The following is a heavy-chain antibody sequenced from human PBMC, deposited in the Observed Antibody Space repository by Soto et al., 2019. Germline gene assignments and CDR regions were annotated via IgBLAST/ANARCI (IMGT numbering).Heavy chain of an antibody. J-gene: IGHJ6*03. CDR3: ARVLRDYPFYYYYMDV. Sequence: ETLSLTCTVSSGSISSSSYFWAWIRQPPGKGLEWIGNIYYSGSTYYNPSLKSRVTISVDTSKNQFSLKLSSVTAADTAVYYCARVLRDYPFYYYYMDVWGKGTTVTSP. CDR2: IYYSGST. CDR1: SGSISSSSYF. V-gene: IGHV4-39*01. D-gene: IGHD3-10*01.